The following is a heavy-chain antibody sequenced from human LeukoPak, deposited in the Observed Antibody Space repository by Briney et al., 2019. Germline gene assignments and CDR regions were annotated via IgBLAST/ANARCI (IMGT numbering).Heavy chain of an antibody. CDR3: ARGRGGYYFDY. V-gene: IGHV3-66*01. J-gene: IGHJ4*02. CDR2: IYSGGSR. D-gene: IGHD2-15*01. CDR1: GFTFGSYS. Sequence: GGSLRLSCAASGFTFGSYSVNWVRQAPGKGLEWVSVIYSGGSRYYADSVKGRFTISRDNSKNTLYLQMNSLRAEDTAVYYCARGRGGYYFDYWGQGTLVTVSS.